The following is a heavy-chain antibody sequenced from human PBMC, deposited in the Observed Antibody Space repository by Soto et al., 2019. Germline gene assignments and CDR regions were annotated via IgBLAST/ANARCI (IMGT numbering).Heavy chain of an antibody. CDR1: GYTFTSYG. V-gene: IGHV1-18*01. CDR3: ARDVGAYYYDSSGYYPDAFDI. D-gene: IGHD3-22*01. J-gene: IGHJ3*02. Sequence: GASVKVSCKASGYTFTSYGISWVRQAPGQGLEWMGWISAYNGNTNYAQKLQGRVTMTTDTSTSTAYMELRSLRSDDTAVYYCARDVGAYYYDSSGYYPDAFDIWGQGXMVTV. CDR2: ISAYNGNT.